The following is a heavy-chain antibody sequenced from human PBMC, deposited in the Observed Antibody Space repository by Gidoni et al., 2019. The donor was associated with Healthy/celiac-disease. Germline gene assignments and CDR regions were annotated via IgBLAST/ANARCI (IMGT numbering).Heavy chain of an antibody. CDR1: GGSFSGYY. CDR2: INHSGST. D-gene: IGHD3-10*01. J-gene: IGHJ6*02. V-gene: IGHV4-34*01. Sequence: QVQLQQWGAGLLKPSETLSLTCAVYGGSFSGYYWSWIRQPPGKGLDWIGEINHSGSTNYNPSLTSRVTISVDTSKNQFSLKLSSVTAADTAVYYCAREVTMVRGVKKTYGMDVWGQGTTVTVSS. CDR3: AREVTMVRGVKKTYGMDV.